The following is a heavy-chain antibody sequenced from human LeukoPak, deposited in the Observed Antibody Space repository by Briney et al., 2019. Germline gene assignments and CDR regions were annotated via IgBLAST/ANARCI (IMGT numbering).Heavy chain of an antibody. CDR2: IFHTGST. CDR1: GYSISDGNY. J-gene: IGHJ4*02. D-gene: IGHD5-24*01. V-gene: IGHV4-38-2*02. CDR3: ARRRDGYNFGSFYFDY. Sequence: PSETLSLTCTVSGYSISDGNYWGWIRQPPGKGLEWIGSIFHTGSTYDNPSLKSRVTTSVDTSKNQFSLSLNSVTAADTAVYYCARRRDGYNFGSFYFDYWGQGILVTVSS.